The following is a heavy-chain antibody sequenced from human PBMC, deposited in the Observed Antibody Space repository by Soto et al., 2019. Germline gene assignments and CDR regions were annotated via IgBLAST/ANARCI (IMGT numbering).Heavy chain of an antibody. Sequence: ETLSLTCAVSGDPISSSKWWTWVRQTPGKGLEWIGEIDQNGITNYNPSLESRVTILKDNSKNQLSLKLTSVTAVDSAVYYCARLNRDYYYYGMDVWGQGATVTVSS. V-gene: IGHV4-4*02. J-gene: IGHJ6*02. CDR3: ARLNRDYYYYGMDV. CDR2: IDQNGIT. CDR1: GDPISSSKW.